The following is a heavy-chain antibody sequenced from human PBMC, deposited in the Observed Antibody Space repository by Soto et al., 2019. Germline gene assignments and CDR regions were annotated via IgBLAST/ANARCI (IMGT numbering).Heavy chain of an antibody. CDR3: ARAGGLYSGYDLIRDYYYYYGMDV. CDR1: GFTFDDYG. J-gene: IGHJ6*02. D-gene: IGHD5-12*01. CDR2: INWNGGST. V-gene: IGHV3-20*04. Sequence: GGSLRLSCAASGFTFDDYGMSWVRQAPGKGLEWVSGINWNGGSTGYADSVKGRFTISRDNAKNSLYLQMNSLRAEDTALYYCARAGGLYSGYDLIRDYYYYYGMDVWRQGTTVTVSS.